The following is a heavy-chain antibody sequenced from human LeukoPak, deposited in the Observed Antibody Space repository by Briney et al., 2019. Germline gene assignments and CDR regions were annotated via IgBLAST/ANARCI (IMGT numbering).Heavy chain of an antibody. V-gene: IGHV4-59*08. D-gene: IGHD3-9*01. J-gene: IGHJ3*02. Sequence: PSETLSLTCTVSGGSISSYYWSWIRQPPGKGLEWIGNIYYSGSTNYNPSLKSRVTISVDTSKKQFSLKLSSVTAADTAVYYCARLLSNYDILTGYYITGAFDIWGQGTMVTVSS. CDR1: GGSISSYY. CDR3: ARLLSNYDILTGYYITGAFDI. CDR2: IYYSGST.